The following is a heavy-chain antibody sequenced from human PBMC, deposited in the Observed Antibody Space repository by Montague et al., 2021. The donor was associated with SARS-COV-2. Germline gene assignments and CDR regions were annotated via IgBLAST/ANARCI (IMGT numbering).Heavy chain of an antibody. Sequence: SETLSLTCSVSGGSISSYYWSWIRQSPGKGLEWVGYIFNSGSTNYNPSLKSRVTISVDMSKNQFSLQLKSVTAADAAVYYCARTEYNWNDWFDPWGQGTLVTVSS. V-gene: IGHV4-59*13. D-gene: IGHD1-20*01. CDR3: ARTEYNWNDWFDP. CDR2: IFNSGST. J-gene: IGHJ5*02. CDR1: GGSISSYY.